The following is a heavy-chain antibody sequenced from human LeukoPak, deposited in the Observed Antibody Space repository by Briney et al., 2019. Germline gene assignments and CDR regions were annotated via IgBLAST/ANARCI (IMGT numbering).Heavy chain of an antibody. Sequence: SETLSLTCTVSGGTFSDSGHCWGWIRQPPGQGLVWNGSLTYSGNAHYNPSLNSRVTISVDTSKNQFSLKLNSVSAADSAVYFCARDGRGSRWEHPFGANYYFYMDVWGKGTTVTVSS. CDR1: GGTFSDSGHC. CDR2: LTYSGNA. J-gene: IGHJ6*03. CDR3: ARDGRGSRWEHPFGANYYFYMDV. V-gene: IGHV4-39*07. D-gene: IGHD1-26*01.